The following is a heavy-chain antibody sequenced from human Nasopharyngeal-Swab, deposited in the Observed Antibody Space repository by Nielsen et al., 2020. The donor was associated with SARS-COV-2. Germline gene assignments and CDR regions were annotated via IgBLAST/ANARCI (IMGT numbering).Heavy chain of an antibody. CDR2: ISSSSSYI. J-gene: IGHJ6*02. CDR3: ARGCVLTGPSCYYYGMDV. CDR1: GFTFSSYN. Sequence: GGSLRLSCAASGFTFSSYNMNWVRQAPGKGLEWVSSISSSSSYIYYADPVKGRFTISRDNAKNSLYLQMNSLRAEDTAVYYCARGCVLTGPSCYYYGMDVWGQGTTVTVSS. V-gene: IGHV3-21*01. D-gene: IGHD3-9*01.